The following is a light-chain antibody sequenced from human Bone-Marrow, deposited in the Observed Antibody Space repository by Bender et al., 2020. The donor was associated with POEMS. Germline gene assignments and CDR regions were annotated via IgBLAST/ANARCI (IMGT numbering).Light chain of an antibody. J-gene: IGLJ2*01. CDR1: TSDVGGFNL. V-gene: IGLV2-23*02. CDR3: CSYAGSSTLV. CDR2: DVT. Sequence: QSALTQPASVSGSPGQSITISCTGSTSDVGGFNLVSWYQQQPGKAPKFLIYDVTKRPSGVSNRFSGSKSGNTASLTISGLQAEDEADYYCCSYAGSSTLVFGGGTKLTVL.